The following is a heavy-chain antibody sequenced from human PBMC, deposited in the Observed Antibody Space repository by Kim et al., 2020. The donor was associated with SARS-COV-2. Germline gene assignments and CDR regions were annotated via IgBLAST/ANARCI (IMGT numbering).Heavy chain of an antibody. CDR3: AKQPPLTTSFRPHYYGM. Sequence: GGSLRLSCAASGFTFTSYAMGWVRQAPGKGPEWVSTMSGSGGGTYYADSVKGRFTISRDNSKNSVYLQMNSLRAEDTAVYYCAKQPPLTTSFRPHYYGM. CDR1: GFTFTSYA. CDR2: MSGSGGGT. V-gene: IGHV3-23*01. J-gene: IGHJ6*01. D-gene: IGHD2-8*01.